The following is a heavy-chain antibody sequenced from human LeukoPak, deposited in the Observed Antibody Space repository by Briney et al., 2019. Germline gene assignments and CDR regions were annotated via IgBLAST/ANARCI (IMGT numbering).Heavy chain of an antibody. J-gene: IGHJ5*02. Sequence: SETLSLTCTVSGGSVSSGSYYWSWIRQPPGKGLEWIGYIYYSGSTNYNPSLKSRVTITVDTSKNQFSLKLSSVTAADTAVYYCAREWKQSNREAHATGTGWFDPWGQGTLVTVSS. CDR1: GGSVSSGSYY. CDR3: AREWKQSNREAHATGTGWFDP. V-gene: IGHV4-61*01. CDR2: IYYSGST. D-gene: IGHD3-10*01.